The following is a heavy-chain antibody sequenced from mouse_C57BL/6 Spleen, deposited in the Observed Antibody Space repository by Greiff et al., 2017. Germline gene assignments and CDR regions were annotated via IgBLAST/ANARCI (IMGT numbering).Heavy chain of an antibody. CDR2: INPNNGGT. CDR1: GYTFTDYY. V-gene: IGHV1-26*01. D-gene: IGHD1-1*01. Sequence: EVQLQQSGPELVKPGASVKISCKASGYTFTDYYMNWVKQSHGKSLEWIGDINPNNGGTSYKQKFKGKATLTVDKSSSTAYMELRSLTSEDSAVYYCARRPYYYGSSYPFAYWGQGTLVTVSA. CDR3: ARRPYYYGSSYPFAY. J-gene: IGHJ3*01.